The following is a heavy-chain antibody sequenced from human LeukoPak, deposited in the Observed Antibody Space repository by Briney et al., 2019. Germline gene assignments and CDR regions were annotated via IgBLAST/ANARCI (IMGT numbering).Heavy chain of an antibody. CDR3: AREPQPENYNDSSGSPYGMDV. Sequence: GGSLRLSCAASGFTFSSYAMICVRQAPGKGREWVSSISGSGGSTYYADSVKGRFTISRDNAKNSLYLQMNSLRAEDTAVYSCAREPQPENYNDSSGSPYGMDVWGQGTTVTVSS. J-gene: IGHJ6*02. CDR2: ISGSGGST. V-gene: IGHV3-23*01. CDR1: GFTFSSYA. D-gene: IGHD3-22*01.